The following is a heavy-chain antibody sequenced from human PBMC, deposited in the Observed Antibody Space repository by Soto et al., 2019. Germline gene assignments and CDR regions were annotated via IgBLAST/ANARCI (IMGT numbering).Heavy chain of an antibody. CDR3: ARENHRDYFDY. J-gene: IGHJ4*02. Sequence: TSETLSLTCTVSGGSISSYYWSWIRQPPGKGLEWIGYIYYSGNTNYNPSLKSRVTTSVDTSKNQFSLKLSSVTAADTAVYYCARENHRDYFDYWGQGTLVTVSS. CDR2: IYYSGNT. V-gene: IGHV4-59*01. CDR1: GGSISSYY.